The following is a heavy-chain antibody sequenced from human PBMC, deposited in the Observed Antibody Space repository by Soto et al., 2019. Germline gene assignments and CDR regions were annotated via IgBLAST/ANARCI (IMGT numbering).Heavy chain of an antibody. V-gene: IGHV1-18*01. CDR3: ARVPPFLSTARGRHFDY. D-gene: IGHD5-18*01. J-gene: IGHJ4*02. CDR2: ISAYNGNT. CDR1: GYTFTSYG. Sequence: QVQLVQSGAEVKKPGASVKVSCKASGYTFTSYGISWVRQAPGQGREWMGWISAYNGNTNYAQKLQGRVTMTTDTSTSTAYMELRSLRSDDTAVYYCARVPPFLSTARGRHFDYWGQGTLVTVSS.